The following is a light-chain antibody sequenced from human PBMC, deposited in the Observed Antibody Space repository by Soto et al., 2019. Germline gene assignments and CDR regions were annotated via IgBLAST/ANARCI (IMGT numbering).Light chain of an antibody. V-gene: IGKV3-20*01. CDR2: GTS. Sequence: EIVLTQSPGTLSLSPGERATLSCRASQSVSSSYLAWYQQKPGQAPRLLIYGTSSRATGIPDKFSGSGSGTDFTLTINRLEPEDSAVYYCQRYGSSLYTFGQGTKLVIK. J-gene: IGKJ2*01. CDR3: QRYGSSLYT. CDR1: QSVSSSY.